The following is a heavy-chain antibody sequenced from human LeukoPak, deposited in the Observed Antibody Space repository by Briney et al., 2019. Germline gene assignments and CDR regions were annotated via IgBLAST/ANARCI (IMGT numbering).Heavy chain of an antibody. J-gene: IGHJ6*03. Sequence: SETLSLTCTVSGGSISSHYWSWIRQPPGEGLEWIGYIYYSGSTNYNPSLKSRVTISVDTSKNQFSLKLSSVTAADTAVYYCARGIRAYYYYYYMDVWGKGTTVTVSS. CDR1: GGSISSHY. CDR2: IYYSGST. V-gene: IGHV4-59*11. CDR3: ARGIRAYYYYYYMDV.